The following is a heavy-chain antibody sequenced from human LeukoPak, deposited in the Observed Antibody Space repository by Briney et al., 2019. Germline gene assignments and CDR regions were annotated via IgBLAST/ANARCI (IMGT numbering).Heavy chain of an antibody. Sequence: GGSLRLSCSASGFTFSSYAMYWVRQAPGKGLEYVSGISSNGGSTYYADSVKGRFTISRDNSKNTLYLQMSSLRAEDTAVYYCVNRGGLLLYFIYWGQGILVTVSS. CDR2: ISSNGGST. V-gene: IGHV3-64D*08. CDR3: VNRGGLLLYFIY. J-gene: IGHJ4*02. CDR1: GFTFSSYA. D-gene: IGHD3-22*01.